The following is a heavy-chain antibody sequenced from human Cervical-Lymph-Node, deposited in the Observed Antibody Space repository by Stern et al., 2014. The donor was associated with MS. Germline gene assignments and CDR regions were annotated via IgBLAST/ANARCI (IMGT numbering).Heavy chain of an antibody. V-gene: IGHV3-30*18. Sequence: VQLVESGGGVVQPGRSLRLSCAASGFTFSSYGMHWVRQAPGKGLEWVAVISYDASNKYYADSVKGRFTISRDNSKNTLYLQMNSLRAEDTAVYYCAKDLGGTYYLYYYGMDVWGQGTTVTVSS. CDR2: ISYDASNK. CDR1: GFTFSSYG. D-gene: IGHD1-26*01. CDR3: AKDLGGTYYLYYYGMDV. J-gene: IGHJ6*02.